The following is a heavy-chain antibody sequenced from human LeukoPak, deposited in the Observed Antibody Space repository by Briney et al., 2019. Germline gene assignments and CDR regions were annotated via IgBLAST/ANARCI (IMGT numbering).Heavy chain of an antibody. CDR2: INPGGGST. Sequence: ASVKVSCKASGYTFTNYYMHWVRQAPGQGPEWIGIINPGGGSTSYAQKFQGRVTMTRDTSTSTVYMELSSLRSEDTAVYYCAPSSTWYYFDYWGQGTLVTVSS. CDR1: GYTFTNYY. V-gene: IGHV1-46*01. CDR3: APSSTWYYFDY. J-gene: IGHJ4*02. D-gene: IGHD6-13*01.